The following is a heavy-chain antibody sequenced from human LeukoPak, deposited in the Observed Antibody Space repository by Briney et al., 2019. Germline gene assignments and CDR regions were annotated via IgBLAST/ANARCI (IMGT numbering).Heavy chain of an antibody. D-gene: IGHD6-19*01. J-gene: IGHJ5*02. CDR1: GGTFSSYA. CDR2: IIPIFGIA. V-gene: IGHV1-69*17. Sequence: SSVKVSCKASGGTFSSYAISWVRQAPGQGLEWMGGIIPIFGIANYAQKFQGRVTITADKSTSTAYMELSSLRSEDTAVYYCARDETDGYSSGWYLGWFDPWGQGTLVTVSS. CDR3: ARDETDGYSSGWYLGWFDP.